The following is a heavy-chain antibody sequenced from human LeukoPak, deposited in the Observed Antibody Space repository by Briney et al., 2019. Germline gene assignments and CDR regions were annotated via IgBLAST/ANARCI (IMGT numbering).Heavy chain of an antibody. CDR3: ARASYGGSYFLDH. J-gene: IGHJ4*02. D-gene: IGHD1-26*01. Sequence: SETLSLTCTVSGGSIGSGDYYWSWIRQPPGKGLEWIGYIYYSGSTHYNPSLKSRATISVDTSKNQFSLKVTAVTAADTAVYYCARASYGGSYFLDHWGQGTLVSVSS. V-gene: IGHV4-30-4*01. CDR2: IYYSGST. CDR1: GGSIGSGDYY.